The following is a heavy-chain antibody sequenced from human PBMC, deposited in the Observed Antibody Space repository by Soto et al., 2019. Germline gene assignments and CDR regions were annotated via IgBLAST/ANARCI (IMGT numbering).Heavy chain of an antibody. Sequence: QVDLVQSGAEVKKPGASVKVACQTSGYTFTAYGITWVRQAQGQGLELVGWISPYNGHTKYAEKFEGRVTMTTDLFTGTASMELRSLKSDDTAVYYCARSGWNSPYYSHGLDVWGQGTTVTVSS. CDR1: GYTFTAYG. CDR3: ARSGWNSPYYSHGLDV. J-gene: IGHJ6*02. CDR2: ISPYNGHT. V-gene: IGHV1-18*01. D-gene: IGHD6-19*01.